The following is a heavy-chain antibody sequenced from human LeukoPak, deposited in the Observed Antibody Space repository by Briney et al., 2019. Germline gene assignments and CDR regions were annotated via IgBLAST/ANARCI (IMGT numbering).Heavy chain of an antibody. CDR2: ISASGTST. Sequence: GGSLRLSCAASGFTFNNYAMSWVRQAPGKGLEWVSAISASGTSTNYADSVKGRFTISRDNSKNTLYLQMNSLRAEDTAVYYCAKDYCSSTSCYWFDPWGQGTLVTVSS. J-gene: IGHJ5*02. CDR3: AKDYCSSTSCYWFDP. D-gene: IGHD2-2*01. CDR1: GFTFNNYA. V-gene: IGHV3-23*01.